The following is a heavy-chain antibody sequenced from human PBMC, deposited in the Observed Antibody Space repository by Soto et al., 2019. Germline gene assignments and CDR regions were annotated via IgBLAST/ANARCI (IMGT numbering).Heavy chain of an antibody. CDR3: ANLRDYYFDY. V-gene: IGHV3-23*01. CDR1: GFTFSSYA. J-gene: IGHJ4*02. CDR2: ISGSGGST. Sequence: EVQLLESGGGLVQPGGSLRLPCAASGFTFSSYAMSWVRQAPGKGREWVSAISGSGGSTYYADSVKGRFTISRDTSKNTLYLPRNSVRAEDTAVYYCANLRDYYFDYWGQGTLVTVSS.